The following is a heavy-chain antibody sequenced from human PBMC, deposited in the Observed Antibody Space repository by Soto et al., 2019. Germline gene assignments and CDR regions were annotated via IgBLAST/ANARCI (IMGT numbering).Heavy chain of an antibody. D-gene: IGHD3-22*01. CDR3: ARGSGYYYWDDY. V-gene: IGHV1-3*01. CDR2: INAGNGNT. J-gene: IGHJ4*02. Sequence: ASVKVSCKASGYTFTSYAMHWVRQAPGQRLEWMGWINAGNGNTKYSQKFQGRVTITRDTSANTAYMELSSLRSEDTAVYYCARGSGYYYWDDYSGPGTLVTVSS. CDR1: GYTFTSYA.